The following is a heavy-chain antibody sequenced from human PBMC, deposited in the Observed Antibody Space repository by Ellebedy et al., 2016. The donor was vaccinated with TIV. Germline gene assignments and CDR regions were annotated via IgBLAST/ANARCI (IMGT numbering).Heavy chain of an antibody. CDR3: ARATEGFDY. Sequence: GESMKISCAASGFTFSNYDMHWVRQATGKGPEWVSAIGSAGHTYYPGSVKGRFTISRENAKNSLYLQMNSLRVGDTAIYYCARATEGFDYWGQGTLFTVSS. D-gene: IGHD1-14*01. V-gene: IGHV3-13*01. CDR1: GFTFSNYD. J-gene: IGHJ4*02. CDR2: IGSAGHT.